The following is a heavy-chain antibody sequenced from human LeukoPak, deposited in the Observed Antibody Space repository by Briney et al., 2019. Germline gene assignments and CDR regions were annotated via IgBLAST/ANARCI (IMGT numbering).Heavy chain of an antibody. Sequence: GGSLRLSCAASGFIFSTYSMTWVRQAPGKGLQWVSYIRSDSTTKYYADSVKGRFTISRDNAKNSLYLQMGGLRAEDTAVCYCARHGALGSCSGGSCPFDYWGQGTLVTVSS. CDR2: IRSDSTTK. V-gene: IGHV3-48*01. D-gene: IGHD2-15*01. CDR3: ARHGALGSCSGGSCPFDY. CDR1: GFIFSTYS. J-gene: IGHJ4*02.